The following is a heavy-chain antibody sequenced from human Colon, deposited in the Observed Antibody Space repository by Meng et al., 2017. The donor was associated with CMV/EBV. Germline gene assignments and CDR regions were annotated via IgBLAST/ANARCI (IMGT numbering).Heavy chain of an antibody. D-gene: IGHD2-8*01. J-gene: IGHJ6*02. Sequence: SLKISCAASGFTFDDDAMHWVRQAPGKGLEWVSGISWNSGNIGYADSVKDRFTISRDNSKNTLYLQMNSLRAEDTAVYYCAKVAICTNGVCQYGMDVWGQGTTVTVSS. CDR1: GFTFDDDA. V-gene: IGHV3-9*01. CDR3: AKVAICTNGVCQYGMDV. CDR2: ISWNSGNI.